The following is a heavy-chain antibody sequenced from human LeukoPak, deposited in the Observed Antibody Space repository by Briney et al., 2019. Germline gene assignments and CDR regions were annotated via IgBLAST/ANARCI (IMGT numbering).Heavy chain of an antibody. Sequence: ASVKVSCKVSGYTLTELSMHWVRQAPGKGLEWMGGFDPEDGETIYAQKFQGRVTMTEDTSTDTAYTELSSLRSEDTAVYYCAITIFGVGRYYFDYWGQGTLVTVSS. J-gene: IGHJ4*02. CDR3: AITIFGVGRYYFDY. V-gene: IGHV1-24*01. CDR1: GYTLTELS. CDR2: FDPEDGET. D-gene: IGHD3-3*01.